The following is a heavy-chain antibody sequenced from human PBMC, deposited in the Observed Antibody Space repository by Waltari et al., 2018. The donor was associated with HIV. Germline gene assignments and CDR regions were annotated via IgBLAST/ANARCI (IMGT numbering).Heavy chain of an antibody. V-gene: IGHV4-38-2*02. J-gene: IGHJ5*02. Sequence: QVQLQESGPGLVKPSETLSLTCAVSGYSISSGYFWGWNRQPPGKALGWIGSMFHNGSTYPNPSLKSRVTISVDTSKNQFSLKLRSVTSADTAIYYCAREWGTLMVAWFDPWGQGTLVTVSS. CDR1: GYSISSGYF. CDR2: MFHNGST. D-gene: IGHD3-10*01. CDR3: AREWGTLMVAWFDP.